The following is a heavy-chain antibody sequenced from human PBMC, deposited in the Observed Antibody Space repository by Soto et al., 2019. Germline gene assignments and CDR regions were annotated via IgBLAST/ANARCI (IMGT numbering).Heavy chain of an antibody. CDR3: ARGVATRPVFAFEV. Sequence: SGPTLVNPTQTLTLTCSFSGFSLTTSGVGVGWIRQPPGKALEWLAHIYWSGDEHYRPSLKSRLSITKDASKNQVVLTMTNMDPVDTATYYCARGVATRPVFAFEVWGQGRMVTVSS. CDR2: IYWSGDE. V-gene: IGHV2-5*01. CDR1: GFSLTTSGVG. J-gene: IGHJ3*01. D-gene: IGHD6-6*01.